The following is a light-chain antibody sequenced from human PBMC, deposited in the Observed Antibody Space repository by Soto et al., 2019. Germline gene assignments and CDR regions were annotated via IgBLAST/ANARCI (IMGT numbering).Light chain of an antibody. CDR3: SSYTSSSTLLYV. J-gene: IGLJ1*01. CDR1: SSDVGGYNY. CDR2: DVS. Sequence: QSALTQPASVSGSPGQSITISGTGTSSDVGGYNYVSWYQQHPGKAPKLMIYDVSNRPSGVSNRFSGSKSGNTASLTISGIQAEYEADYYCSSYTSSSTLLYVFGTGTKLTVL. V-gene: IGLV2-14*01.